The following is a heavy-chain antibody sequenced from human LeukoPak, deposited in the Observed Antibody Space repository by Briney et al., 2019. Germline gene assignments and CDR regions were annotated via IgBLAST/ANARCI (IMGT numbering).Heavy chain of an antibody. CDR3: VRWGATYYYYYGVDV. D-gene: IGHD1-26*01. V-gene: IGHV1-3*01. CDR1: GYTFTSYA. CDR2: INAGNGNT. J-gene: IGHJ6*02. Sequence: ASVKVSCKASGYTFTSYAMHWVRQAPGQRLEWMGWINAGNGNTKYSQKFQGRVTITRDTSASTAYMELSSLRSEDTAVYYCVRWGATYYYYYGVDVWGQGTTVTVSS.